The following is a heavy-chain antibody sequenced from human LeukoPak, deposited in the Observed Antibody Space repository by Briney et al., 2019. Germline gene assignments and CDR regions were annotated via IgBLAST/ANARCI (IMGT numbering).Heavy chain of an antibody. J-gene: IGHJ6*03. CDR1: GGSISSSSYY. CDR3: ARVYSSSWYREAVYYYYYYMDV. Sequence: PSETLSLTCTVSGGSISSSSYYWGWIRQPPGKGLEWIGSIYYSGSTYYNPSLKSRVTISVDTSKNQFSLKLSSVTAADTAVYYCARVYSSSWYREAVYYYYYYMDVWGKGTTVTVSS. D-gene: IGHD6-13*01. CDR2: IYYSGST. V-gene: IGHV4-39*07.